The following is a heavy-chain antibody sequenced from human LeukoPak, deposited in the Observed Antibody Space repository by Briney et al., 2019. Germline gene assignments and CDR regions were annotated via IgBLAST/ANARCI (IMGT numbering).Heavy chain of an antibody. J-gene: IGHJ4*02. D-gene: IGHD6-19*01. CDR3: ATAVSGYSSGWYGRGFDY. V-gene: IGHV5-51*01. CDR2: IYPGDSDT. CDR1: GYSFTSYW. Sequence: GESLKISCKGSGYSFTSYWIGWVRQMPGKGLDWMGIIYPGDSDTRYSPSFQGQVTISADKSISTAYLQWSSLKASDTAMYYCATAVSGYSSGWYGRGFDYWGQGTLVTVSS.